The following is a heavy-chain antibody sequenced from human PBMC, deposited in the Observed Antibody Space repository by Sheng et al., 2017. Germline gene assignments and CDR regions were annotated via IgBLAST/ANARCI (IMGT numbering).Heavy chain of an antibody. J-gene: IGHJ4*02. D-gene: IGHD5-18*01. CDR1: GGTFSSYP. CDR3: ARTHVGYGDNSVY. Sequence: QVQLVQSGAEVKKPGSSVKVSCKASGGTFSSYPVTWVRQAPGQGLEWMGWISTYNGHTNYAPNVQGRVIMTTDTSTRTAYMELRSLTSEDTAVYYCARTHVGYGDNSVYWGQGTLVTVAS. V-gene: IGHV1-18*01. CDR2: ISTYNGHT.